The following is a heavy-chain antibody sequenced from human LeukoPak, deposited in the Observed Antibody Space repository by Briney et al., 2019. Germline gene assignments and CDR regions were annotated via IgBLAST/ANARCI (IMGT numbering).Heavy chain of an antibody. CDR1: GGSISSGDYY. D-gene: IGHD3-10*01. J-gene: IGHJ5*02. V-gene: IGHV4-30-4*01. CDR2: IYYSGST. CDR3: ARLLEQYGSGSLPWFDP. Sequence: PSQTLSLTCTVSGGSISSGDYYWSWIRQPPGKGLEWIGYIYYSGSTYYNPSLKSRVTISVDTSKNQFSLKLSSVTAADTAVYYCARLLEQYGSGSLPWFDPWGQGTLVTVSS.